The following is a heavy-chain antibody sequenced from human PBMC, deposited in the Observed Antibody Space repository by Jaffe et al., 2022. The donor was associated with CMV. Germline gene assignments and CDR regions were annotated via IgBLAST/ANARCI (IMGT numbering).Heavy chain of an antibody. CDR2: IKQDGSEK. CDR3: ARVGGPYRYSSSSTHNWFDP. Sequence: EVQLVESGGGLVQPGGSLRLSCAASGFTFSSYWMSWVRQAPGKGLEWVANIKQDGSEKYYVDSVKGRFTISRDNAKNSLYLQMNSLRAEDTAVYYCARVGGPYRYSSSSTHNWFDPWGQGTLVTVSS. J-gene: IGHJ5*02. V-gene: IGHV3-7*01. CDR1: GFTFSSYW. D-gene: IGHD6-13*01.